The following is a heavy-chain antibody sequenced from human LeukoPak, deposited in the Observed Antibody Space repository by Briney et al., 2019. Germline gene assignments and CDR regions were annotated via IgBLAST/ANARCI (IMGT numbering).Heavy chain of an antibody. Sequence: GGSLRLSCAASGFTFRNYGMNWVREAPGKRLEWVAIIWYDGSNKYYADSVKGRFTISRDNSKNTLYLQMNSLTAEDTAVYYCASGRAAAGTGYYFDYCGQGTLVTVSS. CDR1: GFTFRNYG. V-gene: IGHV3-33*01. J-gene: IGHJ4*02. D-gene: IGHD6-13*01. CDR2: IWYDGSNK. CDR3: ASGRAAAGTGYYFDY.